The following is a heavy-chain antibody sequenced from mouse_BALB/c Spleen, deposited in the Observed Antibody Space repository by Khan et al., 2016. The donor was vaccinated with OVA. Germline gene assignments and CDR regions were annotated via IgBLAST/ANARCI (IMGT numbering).Heavy chain of an antibody. CDR2: IWGGGGT. D-gene: IGHD2-14*01. CDR1: GFSLSRYN. CDR3: ARAYYRYDGYYAMDY. V-gene: IGHV2-6-4*01. Sequence: VQLVESGPGLVAPSRSLSITCSVSGFSLSRYNIHWVRQPPGKGLEWLGMIWGGGGTDYNSTLKSRLSISKDNPDSQVFLKMNSLQTDDTAMYYCARAYYRYDGYYAMDYWGQGTSVTVSS. J-gene: IGHJ4*01.